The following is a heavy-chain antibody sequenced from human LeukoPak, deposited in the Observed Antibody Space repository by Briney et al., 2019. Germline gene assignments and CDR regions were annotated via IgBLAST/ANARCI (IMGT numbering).Heavy chain of an antibody. CDR3: ARAVNYYDSSGYYPFDY. CDR2: INAGNGNT. D-gene: IGHD3-22*01. V-gene: IGHV1/OR15-3*02. Sequence: ASVKVSCKTSGYTFTDYYLNWVRQAPGQRLEWMGWINAGNGNTKYSQEFQGRVTITRDTSASTAYMELSSLRSEDMAVYYCARAVNYYDSSGYYPFDYWGQGTLVTVSS. J-gene: IGHJ4*02. CDR1: GYTFTDYY.